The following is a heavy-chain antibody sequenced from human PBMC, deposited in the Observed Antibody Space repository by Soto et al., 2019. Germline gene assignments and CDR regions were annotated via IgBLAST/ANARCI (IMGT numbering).Heavy chain of an antibody. CDR2: IVPIYRTA. Sequence: SVKVSCKASGGTFSSYRINWVRQAPGQGLEWVGGIVPIYRTADYAQKFQGRVTITAVESARTSYMELRSLKSHDTAVYYCVRHSGAKVSGSWGQGTLVTVSS. J-gene: IGHJ4*02. CDR3: VRHSGAKVSGS. V-gene: IGHV1-69*13. CDR1: GGTFSSYR. D-gene: IGHD6-25*01.